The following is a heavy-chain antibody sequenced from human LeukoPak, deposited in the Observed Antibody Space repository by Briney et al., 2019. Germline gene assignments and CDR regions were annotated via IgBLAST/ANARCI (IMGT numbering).Heavy chain of an antibody. CDR3: AKASVATAVLFDS. V-gene: IGHV4-59*01. Sequence: PSETLSLTCTVSGGSISSYFWNWIRQPPGQGLERIGYMSNTGITKYNPSLKSRVTISADTSKNQFSLNLKSVTAADTAVYYCAKASVATAVLFDSWGQGTLVAVSS. CDR2: MSNTGIT. D-gene: IGHD5-12*01. J-gene: IGHJ4*02. CDR1: GGSISSYF.